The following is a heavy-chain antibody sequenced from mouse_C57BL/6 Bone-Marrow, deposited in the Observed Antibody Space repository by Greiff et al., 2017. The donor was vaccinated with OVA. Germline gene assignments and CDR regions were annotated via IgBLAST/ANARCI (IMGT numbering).Heavy chain of an antibody. CDR1: GYTFTDYY. CDR2: INPYNGGT. D-gene: IGHD3-2*02. Sequence: VQLQQSGPVLVKPGASVKMSCKASGYTFTDYYMNWVKQSHGKSLEWIGVINPYNGGTSYNQKFKGKATLTVDKSSSTAYMELNSLTSEDSAVYYCARGTDSSGYVGFAYWGQGTLVTVSA. CDR3: ARGTDSSGYVGFAY. J-gene: IGHJ3*01. V-gene: IGHV1-19*01.